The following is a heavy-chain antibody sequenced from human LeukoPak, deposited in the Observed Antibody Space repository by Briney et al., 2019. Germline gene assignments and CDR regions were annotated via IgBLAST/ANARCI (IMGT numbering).Heavy chain of an antibody. CDR2: TYYRSRCYN. CDR1: GDSVSSNSAA. V-gene: IGHV6-1*01. CDR3: TRGAPVGSSREFDY. Sequence: SQTLSLTCDISGDSVSSNSAAWNWIRQSPLRGLEWLGRTYYRSRCYNDYAVSVKSRITIHPDTSKNQFSLQLNSVTPEDTAVYYCTRGAPVGSSREFDYWGQGTLVTVSS. J-gene: IGHJ4*02. D-gene: IGHD5-24*01.